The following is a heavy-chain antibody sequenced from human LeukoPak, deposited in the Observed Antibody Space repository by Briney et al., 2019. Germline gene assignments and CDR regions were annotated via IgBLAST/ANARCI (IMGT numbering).Heavy chain of an antibody. J-gene: IGHJ4*02. CDR1: GYTLTELS. CDR2: FDPKGGET. Sequence: GASVKVSCTVSGYTLTELSMHWVRHAPGKGLAWKGGFDPKGGETINSQKYQGTVTMTEDTSTDTPYMELSSLRSEDKAVYYCASQMLTDFHYSGQGTLVTVSS. CDR3: ASQMLTDFHY. V-gene: IGHV1-24*01. D-gene: IGHD2-8*01.